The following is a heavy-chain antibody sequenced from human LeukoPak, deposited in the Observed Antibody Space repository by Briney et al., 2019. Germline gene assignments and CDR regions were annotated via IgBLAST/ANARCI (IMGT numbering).Heavy chain of an antibody. Sequence: HPGRSLRLSCAASGFTFSSYGMHWVRQAPGKGLEWVAVISYDGSNKYYAGSVKGRFTISRDNSKNTLYLQMNSLRAEDTAVYYCAKVGVAVAGTSDYWGQGTLVTVSS. J-gene: IGHJ4*02. CDR3: AKVGVAVAGTSDY. D-gene: IGHD6-19*01. V-gene: IGHV3-30*18. CDR2: ISYDGSNK. CDR1: GFTFSSYG.